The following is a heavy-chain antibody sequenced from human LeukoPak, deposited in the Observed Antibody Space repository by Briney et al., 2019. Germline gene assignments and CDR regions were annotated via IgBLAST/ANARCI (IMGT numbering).Heavy chain of an antibody. CDR1: GYTFTGHY. V-gene: IGHV1-2*02. D-gene: IGHD6-19*01. CDR3: ARGPPKGSGWYY. CDR2: INPNSGGT. Sequence: ASVKVSCKASGYTFTGHYMHWVRQAPGQGLEWMGWINPNSGGTNYAQKFQGRVTMTRDTSISTAYMELSRLRSDDTAVYYCARGPPKGSGWYYWGQGTLVTVSS. J-gene: IGHJ4*02.